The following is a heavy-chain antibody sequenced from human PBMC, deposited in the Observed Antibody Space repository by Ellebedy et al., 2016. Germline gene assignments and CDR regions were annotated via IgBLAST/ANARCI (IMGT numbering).Heavy chain of an antibody. Sequence: SETLSLXXSVSDGSINNTDAYWGWIRQAPGKRLEWIGSIHYSGTTYYNPSLKSRVIISIDTSKNQFSLRVRSVTAADTAVYHCARVYDSTGVSVFYFDFWGQGTLVTVSS. CDR3: ARVYDSTGVSVFYFDF. D-gene: IGHD2-8*02. CDR2: IHYSGTT. CDR1: DGSINNTDAY. V-gene: IGHV4-39*07. J-gene: IGHJ4*02.